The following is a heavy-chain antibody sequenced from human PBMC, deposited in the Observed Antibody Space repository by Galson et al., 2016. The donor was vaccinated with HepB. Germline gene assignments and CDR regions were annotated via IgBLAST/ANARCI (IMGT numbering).Heavy chain of an antibody. J-gene: IGHJ4*02. CDR2: FHYSGRT. CDR1: GGSIISAHYY. V-gene: IGHV4-39*01. Sequence: SETLSLTCTVSGGSIISAHYYWGWIRQPPGKGLEWMGSFHYSGRTDYNPSLRGRVTISADTSKNQFFLKVTSVTVADTVMYFCASPARGTHYGEYFVTWGQGTLVTVSS. CDR3: ASPARGTHYGEYFVT. D-gene: IGHD1-26*01.